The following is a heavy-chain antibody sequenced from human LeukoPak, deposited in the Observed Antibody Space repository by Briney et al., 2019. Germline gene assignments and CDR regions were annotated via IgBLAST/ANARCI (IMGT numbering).Heavy chain of an antibody. D-gene: IGHD2-2*02. CDR1: GGSISSSSYY. CDR2: IYYSGST. V-gene: IGHV4-39*01. J-gene: IGHJ4*02. Sequence: PSETLSLTCTVSGGSISSSSYYWGWIRQPPGKGLEWLGSIYYSGSTYYNPSLKSRVTISVDTSKNQFSLKLSSVTAADTAVYYCARQRIVVVPAAIPVWGQGTLVTVSS. CDR3: ARQRIVVVPAAIPV.